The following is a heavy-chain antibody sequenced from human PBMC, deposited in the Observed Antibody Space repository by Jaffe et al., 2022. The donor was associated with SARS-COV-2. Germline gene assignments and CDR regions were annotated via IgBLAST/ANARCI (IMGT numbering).Heavy chain of an antibody. D-gene: IGHD2-8*01. CDR2: IYYSGST. V-gene: IGHV4-39*01. Sequence: QLQLQESGPGLVKPSETLSLTCTVSGGSISSSSYYWGWIRQPPGKGLEWIGSIYYSGSTYYNPSLKSRVTISVDTSKNQFSLKLSSVTAADTAVYYCARRPLLYPHRFDPWGQGTLVTVSS. CDR1: GGSISSSSYY. CDR3: ARRPLLYPHRFDP. J-gene: IGHJ5*02.